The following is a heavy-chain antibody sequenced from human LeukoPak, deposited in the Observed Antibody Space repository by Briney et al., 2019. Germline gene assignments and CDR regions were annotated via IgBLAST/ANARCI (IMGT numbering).Heavy chain of an antibody. CDR1: GFTLSSYS. CDR2: ISSSSSYI. J-gene: IGHJ4*02. CDR3: ARGGRNDYGDYI. Sequence: PGGSLRLSCAASGFTLSSYSMNWVRQAPGKGLEWVSSISSSSSYIYYADSVKGRFTISRDNAKNSLYLQMNSLRAEDTAVYYCARGGRNDYGDYIWGQGTLVTVSS. V-gene: IGHV3-21*01. D-gene: IGHD4-17*01.